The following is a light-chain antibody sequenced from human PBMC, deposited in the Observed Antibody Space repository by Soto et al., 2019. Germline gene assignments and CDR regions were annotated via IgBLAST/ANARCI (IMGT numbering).Light chain of an antibody. CDR3: SLYTSENTDV. V-gene: IGLV2-18*01. Sequence: QSVLTQPPSVSGSPGQSVTISCTGTSTDFVSYNRVSWYQQPLGTAPKLIIYEASNRPSGVPDRFSGFKSGNTASLTISGLQAADEADYYCSLYTSENTDVFGTGTKVTVL. CDR1: STDFVSYNR. J-gene: IGLJ1*01. CDR2: EAS.